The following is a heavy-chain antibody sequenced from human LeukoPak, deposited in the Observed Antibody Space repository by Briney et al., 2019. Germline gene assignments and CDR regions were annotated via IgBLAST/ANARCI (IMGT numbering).Heavy chain of an antibody. Sequence: SETLSLTCTVSGASISSYYWSWIRQPPGKGLEWIGYIYYSGSTNYNPSLKSRVTISVDTSKNQFSLKLSSVTAADTAVYYFAIAGTVRGVGYFQHWGQGTLVTVSS. J-gene: IGHJ1*01. CDR1: GASISSYY. V-gene: IGHV4-59*01. CDR2: IYYSGST. CDR3: AIAGTVRGVGYFQH. D-gene: IGHD3-10*01.